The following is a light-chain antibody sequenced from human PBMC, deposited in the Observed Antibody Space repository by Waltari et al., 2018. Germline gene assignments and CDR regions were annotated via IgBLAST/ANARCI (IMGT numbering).Light chain of an antibody. CDR3: MQARQTPWT. CDR1: QSLLHSSGYTF. CDR2: LVS. V-gene: IGKV2-28*01. Sequence: DIVMTQSPLSLPVSPGEPASISFRSSQSLLHSSGYTFLDWYLQKPGQSPQLLIYLVSNRASGVPDRFSGSGSDTDFTLKISRVEAEDVGVYYCMQARQTPWTFGQGTKVEIK. J-gene: IGKJ1*01.